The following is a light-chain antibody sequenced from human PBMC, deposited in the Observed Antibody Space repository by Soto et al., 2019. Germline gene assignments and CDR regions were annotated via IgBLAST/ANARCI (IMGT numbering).Light chain of an antibody. V-gene: IGLV2-14*01. Sequence: QSALTQPASVSGSPGQSITISCTGTSSDVGSYNYVSWYQHHPGKAPRLMIYASSNRPSGVSHRFSGSRSGDTASLTISGLQAEEEADYYCSSYTSGSTLYVFGTGPKV. CDR2: ASS. CDR1: SSDVGSYNY. J-gene: IGLJ1*01. CDR3: SSYTSGSTLYV.